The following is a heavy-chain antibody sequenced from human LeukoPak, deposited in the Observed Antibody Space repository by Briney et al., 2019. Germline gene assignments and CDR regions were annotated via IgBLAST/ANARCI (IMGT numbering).Heavy chain of an antibody. V-gene: IGHV5-51*01. J-gene: IGHJ3*02. CDR3: ARRLYYYDSSGYHGDDAFDI. CDR2: IYPGDSDT. D-gene: IGHD3-22*01. CDR1: GYSFTSYW. Sequence: GESLKISCKGSGYSFTSYWIGWVRQMPGKGLEWMGIIYPGDSDTRYSPSFQGQVTISADKSISTAYLQWSSLKASDTAMYYCARRLYYYDSSGYHGDDAFDIWGQGTMVTVSS.